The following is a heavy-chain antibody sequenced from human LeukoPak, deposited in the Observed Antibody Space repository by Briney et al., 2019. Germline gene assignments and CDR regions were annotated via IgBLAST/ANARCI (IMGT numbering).Heavy chain of an antibody. J-gene: IGHJ4*02. D-gene: IGHD3-10*01. CDR3: ARDVLWFGELFTPD. Sequence: SETLSLTCTVSGGSISSYYWSWIRQPPGKGLEWIGYIYYSGSTNYNPSLKSRVTISVDTSKNQFSLKLSSVTAADTAVYYCARDVLWFGELFTPDWSQGTLVTVSS. CDR1: GGSISSYY. CDR2: IYYSGST. V-gene: IGHV4-59*01.